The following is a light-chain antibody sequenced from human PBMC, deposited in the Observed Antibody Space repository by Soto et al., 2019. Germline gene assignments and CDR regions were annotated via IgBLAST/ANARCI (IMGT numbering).Light chain of an antibody. CDR2: DAS. J-gene: IGKJ1*01. Sequence: DIQMTQSPSTLSASVGDRVTITCRASQSISRLLAWYQQKPGKAPKLLIYDASSLESGVPSRFSGSGSGTEFALTISSLQPDDFATYYCQQYNGYSRTFGQGTKVDIK. CDR1: QSISRL. V-gene: IGKV1-5*01. CDR3: QQYNGYSRT.